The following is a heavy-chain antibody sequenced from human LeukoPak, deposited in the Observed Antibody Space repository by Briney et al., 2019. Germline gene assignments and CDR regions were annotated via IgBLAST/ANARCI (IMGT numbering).Heavy chain of an antibody. D-gene: IGHD3-3*01. CDR2: ISSSGSTI. V-gene: IGHV3-11*01. CDR1: GFTFSDYY. CDR3: ASKNSDFWSGYYN. Sequence: GGSLRLSCAASGFTFSDYYMSWIRQAPGKGLEWVSYISSSGSTIYYADSVKGRFTISRDNSKNTLYLQMNSLRAEDTAVYYCASKNSDFWSGYYNWGQGTLVTVSS. J-gene: IGHJ4*02.